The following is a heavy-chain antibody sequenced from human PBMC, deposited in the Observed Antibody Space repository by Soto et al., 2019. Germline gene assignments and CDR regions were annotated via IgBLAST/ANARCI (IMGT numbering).Heavy chain of an antibody. J-gene: IGHJ4*02. CDR2: ISSSGSTI. V-gene: IGHV3-11*01. D-gene: IGHD3-22*01. CDR1: GFTFSDYY. CDR3: ARATQSYYDTSGYYSYVH. Sequence: GGSLRLSCAASGFTFSDYYMSWIRQAPGKGLEWVSYISSSGSTIYYADSVKGRFTISRDNAKNSLYLQMNSLRAEDTAVYYCARATQSYYDTSGYYSYVHWGQGAQVTVSS.